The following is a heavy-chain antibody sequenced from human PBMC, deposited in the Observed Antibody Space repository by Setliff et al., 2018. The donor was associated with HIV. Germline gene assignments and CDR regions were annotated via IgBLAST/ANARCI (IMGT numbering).Heavy chain of an antibody. J-gene: IGHJ4*02. V-gene: IGHV3-23*01. Sequence: PGGSLRLSCVTSGFTFGDYAMSWVRQAPGKGLEWVSTINSGERTFYAKSVKGRFTISRDNSKNTLYLQMNSLRAEDTAVYYCAKEGTTMTGYYFDYWGQGTLVTVSS. CDR3: AKEGTTMTGYYFDY. CDR1: GFTFGDYA. D-gene: IGHD1-7*01. CDR2: INSGERT.